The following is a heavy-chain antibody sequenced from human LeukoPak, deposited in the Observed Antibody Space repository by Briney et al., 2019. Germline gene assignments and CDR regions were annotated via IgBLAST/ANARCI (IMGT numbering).Heavy chain of an antibody. CDR3: ARDHYYGSGSFGNWFDP. CDR1: GGSISSYY. J-gene: IGHJ5*02. CDR2: IYYSGST. V-gene: IGHV4-59*01. D-gene: IGHD3-10*01. Sequence: PSETLSLTCTVSGGSISSYYWSWIRQPPGKGLEWIGYIYYSGSTNYNPSLKSRVTISVDTSKNQFSLKLSSVTAADTAVYYCARDHYYGSGSFGNWFDPWGQGTLVTVSS.